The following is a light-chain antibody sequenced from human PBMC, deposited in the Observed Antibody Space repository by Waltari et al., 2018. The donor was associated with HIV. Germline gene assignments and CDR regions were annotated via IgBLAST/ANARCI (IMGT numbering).Light chain of an antibody. CDR1: QSVGSN. Sequence: EIEMTQSPGTLSVSPGERATLSCRASQSVGSNLAWYQQKPGQAPRLLMYGASSRAAGIPARFSGSGSGTDFTLTISGLQSEDFAVYFCQQYSDWPPLTFGGGTKVEIK. CDR2: GAS. V-gene: IGKV3D-15*01. CDR3: QQYSDWPPLT. J-gene: IGKJ4*01.